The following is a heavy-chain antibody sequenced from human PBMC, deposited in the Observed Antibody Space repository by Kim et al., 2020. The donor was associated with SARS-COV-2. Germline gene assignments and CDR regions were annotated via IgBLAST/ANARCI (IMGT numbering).Heavy chain of an antibody. J-gene: IGHJ6*02. D-gene: IGHD6-19*01. V-gene: IGHV1-18*01. CDR3: ARNLQVAGTWYYYYGMDV. Sequence: ASVKVSCKASGYTFTSYGISWVRQAPGQGLEWMGWISAYNGNTNYAQKLQGRVTMTTDTSTSTAYMDLRSLRSDDTAVYYCARNLQVAGTWYYYYGMDVWGQGTTVTVSS. CDR1: GYTFTSYG. CDR2: ISAYNGNT.